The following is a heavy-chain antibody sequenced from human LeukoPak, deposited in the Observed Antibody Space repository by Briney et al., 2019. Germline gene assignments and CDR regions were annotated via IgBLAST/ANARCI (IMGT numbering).Heavy chain of an antibody. CDR2: ISSSDNTK. V-gene: IGHV3-11*04. CDR1: GFTFRDYY. J-gene: IGHJ6*03. CDR3: ARDSLRTALYYMDV. Sequence: GGSLRLSCATSGFTFRDYYMTWIRQAPGKGLEWVSYISSSDNTKYYADSVKGRFTISRDNAKNSLYLQMNSLRAEDTAVYYCARDSLRTALYYMDVWGKGTTVTVSS.